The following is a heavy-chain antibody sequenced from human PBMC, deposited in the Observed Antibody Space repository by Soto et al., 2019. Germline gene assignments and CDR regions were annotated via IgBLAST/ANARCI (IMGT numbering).Heavy chain of an antibody. D-gene: IGHD3-10*01. CDR3: ATGRSDSGRLLWFGESPPEYSFDD. J-gene: IGHJ4*02. CDR1: NDSIRSGTYY. Sequence: SDTLSLTCTVSNDSIRSGTYYWAWIRQPPGRGLEWMGSLSYLGTTDYNPSLKSRVTISKDASKNQFSLKLTSVTAADTAVYYCATGRSDSGRLLWFGESPPEYSFDDWGQGTMVTVSS. CDR2: LSYLGTT. V-gene: IGHV4-39*01.